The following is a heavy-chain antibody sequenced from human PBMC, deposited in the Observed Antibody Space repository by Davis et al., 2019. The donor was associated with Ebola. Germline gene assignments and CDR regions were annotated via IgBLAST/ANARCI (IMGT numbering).Heavy chain of an antibody. J-gene: IGHJ4*02. CDR1: GYTFTDYN. CDR3: ARGHNYAHEY. Sequence: ASVKVSCKASGYTFTDYNIHWMRQAPGQGLEWLGRVILKSGATNYAQKFQGRVTMTREKSITTVYMELSSLRYDDTADYYCARGHNYAHEYWGQGTLVTVSS. V-gene: IGHV1-2*06. CDR2: VILKSGAT. D-gene: IGHD4-11*01.